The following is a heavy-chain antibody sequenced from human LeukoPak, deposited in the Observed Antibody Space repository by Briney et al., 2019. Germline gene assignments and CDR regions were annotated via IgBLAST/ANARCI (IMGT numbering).Heavy chain of an antibody. CDR2: INPNSGGT. J-gene: IGHJ3*02. Sequence: ASVKVSFKASGYTFTGYYMHWVRQAPGQGLKWMGWINPNSGGTNYAQKFQGRVTMTRDTSISTAYMELSRLRSDDTAVYYCARGRGRVAGTVKINDAFDIWGQGTMVTVSS. CDR1: GYTFTGYY. V-gene: IGHV1-2*02. D-gene: IGHD6-19*01. CDR3: ARGRGRVAGTVKINDAFDI.